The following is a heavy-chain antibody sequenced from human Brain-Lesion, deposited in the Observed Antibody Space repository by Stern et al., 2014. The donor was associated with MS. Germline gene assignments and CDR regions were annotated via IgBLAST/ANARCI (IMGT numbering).Heavy chain of an antibody. D-gene: IGHD3-3*01. Sequence: VQLVESGAEVKKPGASVKVSCKTSGYIFTGYYIHWVRQAPGQGLEWMAWINPNTGGTKDAQKFQGSVPMSRHTSISTAYVELSSLTSDDTAVYYCARDQRGITIFGVVTDYYYLGMDVWGQGTTVTVSS. CDR3: ARDQRGITIFGVVTDYYYLGMDV. CDR2: INPNTGGT. V-gene: IGHV1-2*02. CDR1: GYIFTGYY. J-gene: IGHJ6*02.